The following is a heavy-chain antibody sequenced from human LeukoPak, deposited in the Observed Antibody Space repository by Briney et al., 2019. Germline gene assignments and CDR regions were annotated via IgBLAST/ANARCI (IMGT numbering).Heavy chain of an antibody. V-gene: IGHV4-38-2*02. J-gene: IGHJ3*02. Sequence: SETLSLTCTVSGYSITSAYYWGWIRQPPGKGLEWIGSFFLKGSTYYNPSLKSRVTISVDTSKNQFSLTLSSVTAADTAVYYCARATAFFDIWGQGTMVTVSS. CDR1: GYSITSAYY. CDR2: FFLKGST. CDR3: ARATAFFDI.